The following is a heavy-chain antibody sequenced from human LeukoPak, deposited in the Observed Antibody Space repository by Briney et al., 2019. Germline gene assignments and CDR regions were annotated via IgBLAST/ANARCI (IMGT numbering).Heavy chain of an antibody. J-gene: IGHJ4*02. CDR2: INHSGAT. Sequence: SETLSLTCALYGGSFTSYYWNWIRQPPGKGLEWIAEINHSGATNYNPSLKSRLTISVDTSKNQFSLKLSSVIAADMAVYYCARLIGNILTGYFDYWGQGTLVTVSS. V-gene: IGHV4-34*01. D-gene: IGHD3-9*01. CDR1: GGSFTSYY. CDR3: ARLIGNILTGYFDY.